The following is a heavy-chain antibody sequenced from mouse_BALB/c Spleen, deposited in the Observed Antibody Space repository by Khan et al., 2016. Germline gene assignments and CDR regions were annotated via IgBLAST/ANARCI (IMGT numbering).Heavy chain of an antibody. CDR1: GYTFTNYG. D-gene: IGHD2-14*01. CDR2: INTNTGEP. CDR3: ARSDFRYDGYAY. Sequence: QIQLVQSGPELKKPGETVKISCKASGYTFTNYGMNWVKQTPGKGLKWMGWINTNTGEPTYAEEFKGRFAFSLETSASTAYLQINNLKNEDTATYFCARSDFRYDGYAYWGQGTLVTVST. V-gene: IGHV9-3*02. J-gene: IGHJ3*01.